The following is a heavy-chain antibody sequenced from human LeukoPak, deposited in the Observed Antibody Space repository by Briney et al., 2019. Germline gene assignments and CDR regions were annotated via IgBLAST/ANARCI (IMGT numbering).Heavy chain of an antibody. Sequence: GGSLRLSCAASGFTFSNAWMSWVRQAPGKGLEWVGRIKSKTDGGTTDYAAPVKGRFTNSRDDSKNTLYMQMTSLKAEDTAVYYCTTGTVVTVASDYWGQGTLVTVSS. CDR1: GFTFSNAW. J-gene: IGHJ4*02. V-gene: IGHV3-15*01. CDR2: IKSKTDGGTT. CDR3: TTGTVVTVASDY. D-gene: IGHD2-21*02.